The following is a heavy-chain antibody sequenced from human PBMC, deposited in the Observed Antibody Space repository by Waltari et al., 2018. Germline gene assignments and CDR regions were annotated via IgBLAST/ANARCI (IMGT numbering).Heavy chain of an antibody. CDR2: INHSGST. J-gene: IGHJ5*02. D-gene: IGHD3-10*01. CDR3: ARGRGRVDP. V-gene: IGHV4-34*01. Sequence: QVQLQQWGAGLLKPSETLSLTCPAYAGSFRGYSWSWIRQHPGKGLEWIWEINHSGSTNYNPSLKSRVTISVDTSKNQFSLKLSSVTAADTAVYYCARGRGRVDPWGQGTLVTVSS. CDR1: AGSFRGYS.